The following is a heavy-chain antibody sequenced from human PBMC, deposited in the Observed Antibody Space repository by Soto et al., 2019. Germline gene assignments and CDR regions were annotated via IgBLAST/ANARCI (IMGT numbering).Heavy chain of an antibody. CDR2: IYYSGST. Sequence: PSETLSLTCTVPGGSISSYYWSWIRQPPVKGLEWIGYIYYSGSTNYNPSLKSRVTISVDTSKNQFSLKLSSVTAADTAVYYCARDQYYGSGSYSSGDYYYGMGVWGQGTTVTVS. CDR1: GGSISSYY. J-gene: IGHJ6*02. CDR3: ARDQYYGSGSYSSGDYYYGMGV. D-gene: IGHD3-10*01. V-gene: IGHV4-59*01.